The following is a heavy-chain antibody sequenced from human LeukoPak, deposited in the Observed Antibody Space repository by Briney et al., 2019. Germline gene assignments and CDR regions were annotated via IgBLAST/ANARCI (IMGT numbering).Heavy chain of an antibody. CDR1: GFTFSNFA. CDR3: ARGRGTPLYFDL. V-gene: IGHV3-23*01. J-gene: IGHJ4*02. Sequence: GGSLRLSCAASGFTFSNFAMNRVRQAPGKGLEWVSVISAAGATTWYADSVRGRFTISRDSFKNTLYLQMDSLRAEDTAVYFCARGRGTPLYFDLWGQGTVVTVSS. CDR2: ISAAGATT.